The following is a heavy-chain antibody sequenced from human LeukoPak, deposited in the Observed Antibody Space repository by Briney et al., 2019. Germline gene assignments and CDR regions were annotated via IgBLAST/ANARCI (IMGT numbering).Heavy chain of an antibody. V-gene: IGHV4-39*07. CDR1: GGSISSSSYY. J-gene: IGHJ4*02. CDR2: IYYSGST. D-gene: IGHD5-18*01. CDR3: ARIVGYSYGKVDY. Sequence: SETLSLTCTVSGGSISSSSYYWGWIRQPPGKGLEWIGSIYYSGSTYYNPSLKSRVTISVDTPKNQFSLKLSSVTAADTAVYYCARIVGYSYGKVDYWGQGTLVTVSS.